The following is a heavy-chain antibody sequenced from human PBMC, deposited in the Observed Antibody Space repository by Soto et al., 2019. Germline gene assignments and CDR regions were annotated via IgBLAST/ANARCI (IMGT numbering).Heavy chain of an antibody. J-gene: IGHJ4*02. D-gene: IGHD6-13*01. CDR2: ISGSGGST. CDR1: GFTFSSYA. Sequence: EVQLLESGGGLVQPGGSLRLSCAASGFTFSSYAMSWVRQAPGKGLEWVSGISGSGGSTYYADSVKGRFAIARDDSKNTLYLQMNSVRAEDTAVYYCAKGSGSSWYDPFDSWGQGTLVTVSS. CDR3: AKGSGSSWYDPFDS. V-gene: IGHV3-23*01.